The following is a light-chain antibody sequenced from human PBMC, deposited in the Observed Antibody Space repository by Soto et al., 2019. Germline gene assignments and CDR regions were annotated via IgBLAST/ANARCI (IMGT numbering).Light chain of an antibody. J-gene: IGKJ5*01. CDR3: QQYNNWPIT. CDR2: GAS. V-gene: IGKV3-15*01. CDR1: QSVSSY. Sequence: DIVLTQSPAPLSLSPGERATLSCRASQSVSSYLAWYQQKPGQAPRLLIYGASTRATGIPARFSGSGSGTEFTLTVSSLQSEDVAVYYCQQYNNWPITLGQGTRLEIK.